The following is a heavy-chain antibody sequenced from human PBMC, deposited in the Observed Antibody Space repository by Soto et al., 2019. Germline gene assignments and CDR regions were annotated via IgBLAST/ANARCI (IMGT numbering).Heavy chain of an antibody. CDR2: FGYDGSNK. CDR3: ARDLLPYYYDSSGYYDAFDI. J-gene: IGHJ3*02. CDR1: GFTFSSYG. V-gene: IGHV3-33*01. Sequence: QVQLVESGGGGVQPGTSLRLSGAGPGFTFSSYGMHWVGRAPGRGLGGGAVFGYDGSNKYYADSLKGRFTISRDNSKNTLYLQMNSLRAEDTAVYYCARDLLPYYYDSSGYYDAFDIWGQGTMVTASS. D-gene: IGHD3-22*01.